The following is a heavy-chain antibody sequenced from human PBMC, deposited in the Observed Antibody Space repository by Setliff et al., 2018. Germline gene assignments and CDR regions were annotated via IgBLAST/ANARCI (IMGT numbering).Heavy chain of an antibody. CDR1: GGSFSTYY. V-gene: IGHV4-34*01. CDR2: INHSGST. D-gene: IGHD3-22*01. J-gene: IGHJ4*02. Sequence: KPSETLSLTCAVYGGSFSTYYWIWIRQPPGKGLEWIGEINHSGSTNYNPSLKSRVTISVDTSKNQFSLKLSSVTAADTAVYYCARGPPEYYYDSSGYTTLDYWGQGTLVTVSS. CDR3: ARGPPEYYYDSSGYTTLDY.